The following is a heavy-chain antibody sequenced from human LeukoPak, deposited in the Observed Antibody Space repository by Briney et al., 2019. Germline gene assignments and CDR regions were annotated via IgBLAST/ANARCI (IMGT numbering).Heavy chain of an antibody. CDR1: GVSFRSYG. CDR2: ISPDGNGQ. D-gene: IGHD5-12*01. CDR3: TTKVIRGNSGDDYDD. J-gene: IGHJ4*02. V-gene: IGHV3-30*03. Sequence: GGSLRLSCAVSGVSFRSYGMHWVRQAPGKGLEWVALISPDGNGQKYGDSVRGRFTISRDDSKSTLYLQMNSLRAEDTAVYYCTTKVIRGNSGDDYDDWGQGTLVTVSS.